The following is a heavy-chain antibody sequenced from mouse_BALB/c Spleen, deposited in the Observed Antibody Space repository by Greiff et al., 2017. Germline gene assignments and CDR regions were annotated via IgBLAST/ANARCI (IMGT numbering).Heavy chain of an antibody. CDR2: SRNKANDYTT. V-gene: IGHV7-1*02. Sequence: EVKVVESGGGLVQPGGSLRLSCATSGFTFSDFYMEWVRQPPGKRLEWIAASRNKANDYTTEYSASVKGRFIVSRDTSQSILYLQMNALRAEDTAIYYCARAAYGNYFDYWGQGTTLTVSS. CDR3: ARAAYGNYFDY. CDR1: GFTFSDFY. D-gene: IGHD2-1*01. J-gene: IGHJ2*01.